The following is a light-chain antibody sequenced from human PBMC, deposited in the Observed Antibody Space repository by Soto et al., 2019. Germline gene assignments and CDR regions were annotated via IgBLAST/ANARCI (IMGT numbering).Light chain of an antibody. Sequence: QSALTQPASVSGSPGQSITISCTGTSSDVGRYNYVSWCQQYPGKAPKLIIYDVSNRPSGVSNRFSGSKSGNTASLTISGLQAEDVADYYCSSYTTSSTVVFGGGTKATVL. CDR2: DVS. J-gene: IGLJ2*01. V-gene: IGLV2-14*01. CDR1: SSDVGRYNY. CDR3: SSYTTSSTVV.